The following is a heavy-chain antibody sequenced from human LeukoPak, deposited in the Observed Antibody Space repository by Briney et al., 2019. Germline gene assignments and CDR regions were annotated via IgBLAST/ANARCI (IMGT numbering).Heavy chain of an antibody. D-gene: IGHD3-16*02. CDR1: GGSFIGYY. CDR2: INHSGST. Sequence: PSETLSLTCAVYGGSFIGYYWSWIRQPPGRGLEWIGEINHSGSTNYNPSLKSRVTISVDTSKNQFSLKLSSVTAADTAVYYCARRYDYVWGSYRYRPISHDYWGQGILVTVSS. CDR3: ARRYDYVWGSYRYRPISHDY. V-gene: IGHV4-34*01. J-gene: IGHJ4*02.